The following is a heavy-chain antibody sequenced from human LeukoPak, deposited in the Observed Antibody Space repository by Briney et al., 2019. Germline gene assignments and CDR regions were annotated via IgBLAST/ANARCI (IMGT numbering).Heavy chain of an antibody. CDR3: ARGRVIWWLTTPYYFDY. D-gene: IGHD5-12*01. Sequence: ASVKVSCKASGYTFNSYDINWVRQATGQGLEWMGWMNPNSGNTGYAQKFQGRVTMTRNTSISTAYMELSSLRSEDTAVYYCARGRVIWWLTTPYYFDYWGQGTLVTVSS. CDR1: GYTFNSYD. V-gene: IGHV1-8*01. CDR2: MNPNSGNT. J-gene: IGHJ4*02.